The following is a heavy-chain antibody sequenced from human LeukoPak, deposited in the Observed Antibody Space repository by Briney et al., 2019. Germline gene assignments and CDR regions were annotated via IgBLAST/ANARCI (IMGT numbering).Heavy chain of an antibody. J-gene: IGHJ4*01. D-gene: IGHD6-13*01. CDR3: ARGGYTSSWYISRDY. CDR2: KKEDGSEK. Sequence: GGSRRLSCQASAFTFSRYWMPWFRQAPGKGLEWVANKKEDGSEKYYVDSVKGRFSISRDNTKNSLYLQMNSLRAEDTAVYYCARGGYTSSWYISRDYWGQGTLVTVSS. CDR1: AFTFSRYW. V-gene: IGHV3-7*01.